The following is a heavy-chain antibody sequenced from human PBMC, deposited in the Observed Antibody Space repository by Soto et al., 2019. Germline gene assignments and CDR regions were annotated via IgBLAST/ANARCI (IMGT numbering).Heavy chain of an antibody. V-gene: IGHV3-30-3*01. CDR2: ISYDGSNK. CDR1: GFTFSSYA. Sequence: QVQLVESGGGVVQPGRSLRLSCAASGFTFSSYAMHWVRQAPGKGLEWVAVISYDGSNKYYADSVKGRFTISRDNSKNTLYLQMNSLRAEDTAVYYCARDLRALFDGSYYELVYWGQGTLVTVSS. D-gene: IGHD1-26*01. CDR3: ARDLRALFDGSYYELVY. J-gene: IGHJ4*02.